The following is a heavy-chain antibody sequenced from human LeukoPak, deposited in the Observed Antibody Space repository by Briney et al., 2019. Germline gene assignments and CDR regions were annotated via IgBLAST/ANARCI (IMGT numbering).Heavy chain of an antibody. CDR2: IIPIFGTA. CDR1: GGTFSSYA. J-gene: IGHJ5*02. V-gene: IGHV1-69*05. D-gene: IGHD1-1*01. CDR3: ARTHFNWNDGELELGNWFDP. Sequence: SVKVSCKASGGTFSSYAISWVRQAPGQGLEWMGGIIPIFGTANYAQKFQGRVTITTDESTSTAYMELSSLRSEDTAVYYCARTHFNWNDGELELGNWFDPWGQGTLVTVSS.